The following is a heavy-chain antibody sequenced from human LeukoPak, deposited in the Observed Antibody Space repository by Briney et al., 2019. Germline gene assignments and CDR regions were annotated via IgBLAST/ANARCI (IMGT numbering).Heavy chain of an antibody. CDR1: GFTFSSYW. D-gene: IGHD3-22*01. CDR3: GRDLAVGSGYYYVGSFDL. Sequence: GGSLRLSCAASGFTFSSYWMSWVRQAPGKGLEWVANIKQDGSEKYYVDSVKGRCTISRDNAKNSLYLQMNSLSAEDTAVYYCGRDLAVGSGYYYVGSFDLWGGGTRVRVPS. V-gene: IGHV3-7*01. J-gene: IGHJ3*01. CDR2: IKQDGSEK.